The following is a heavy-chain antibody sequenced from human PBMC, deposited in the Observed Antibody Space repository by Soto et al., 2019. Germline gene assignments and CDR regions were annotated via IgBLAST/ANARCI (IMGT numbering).Heavy chain of an antibody. V-gene: IGHV4-34*01. CDR1: GASLSGYY. CDR2: INESGSP. CDR3: GGGRHYGSGSYSIRSGFQYYFYIDV. J-gene: IGHJ6*03. Sequence: QVQLQQWGAGLLKPSETLSLTCAVYGASLSGYYWTWIRQSPGKGLEWIAEINESGSPNYSPSLRSGVPISIVTPKNQFSRTLGAGTAAETAVYYCGGGRHYGSGSYSIRSGFQYYFYIDVWGKGTTVTVSS. D-gene: IGHD3-10*01.